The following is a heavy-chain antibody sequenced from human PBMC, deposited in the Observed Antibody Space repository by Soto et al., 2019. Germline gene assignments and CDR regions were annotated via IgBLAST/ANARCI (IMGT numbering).Heavy chain of an antibody. CDR1: GFTFSSYA. V-gene: IGHV3-30-3*01. CDR3: ARDKWGIAATYGMDV. Sequence: SLRLSCAASGFTFSSYAMHWVRQAPGKGLEWVAVISYDGSNKYYADSVKGRFTISRDNSKNTLYLQMNSLRAEDTAVYYCARDKWGIAATYGMDVWGQGTTVTVSS. D-gene: IGHD6-13*01. CDR2: ISYDGSNK. J-gene: IGHJ6*02.